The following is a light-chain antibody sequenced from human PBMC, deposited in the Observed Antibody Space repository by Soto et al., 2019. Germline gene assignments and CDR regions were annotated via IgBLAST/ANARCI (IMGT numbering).Light chain of an antibody. V-gene: IGKV1-39*01. J-gene: IGKJ2*01. CDR2: GVF. Sequence: DIQMTQSPSSLSASVGDRVTITCRTSQSISTYLNWYQQKPGKAPKLLIYGVFSFESGVPSRFSGGGSGTDFSLTISSLQPEDFAVYYCQQSYSTPPTFGQGTKVEIK. CDR1: QSISTY. CDR3: QQSYSTPPT.